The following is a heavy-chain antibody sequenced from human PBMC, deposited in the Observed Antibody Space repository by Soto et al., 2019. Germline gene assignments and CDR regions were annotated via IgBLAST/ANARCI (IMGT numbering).Heavy chain of an antibody. Sequence: QVQLVESGGGVVQPGKSLRLSCAVSGFTFSTYGIHWVRQAPGKGLEWVALISYDGGSKYYGDSVKGRFIISRDNSHNTVSLQMNSLRADDTAVYFCAKEQLAMTVVVADYFDSWGQGTLVTVSS. CDR1: GFTFSTYG. CDR2: ISYDGGSK. V-gene: IGHV3-30*18. CDR3: AKEQLAMTVVVADYFDS. D-gene: IGHD3-22*01. J-gene: IGHJ4*02.